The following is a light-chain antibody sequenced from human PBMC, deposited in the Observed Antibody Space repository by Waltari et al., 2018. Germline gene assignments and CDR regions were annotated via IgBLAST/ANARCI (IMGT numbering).Light chain of an antibody. CDR2: AAS. CDR1: TAPSSY. CDR3: QHLDSYPT. V-gene: IGKV1-9*01. Sequence: IQLTQSPSSLSASVGDRVTSTCRSSTAPSSYLAWYQQKPGKAPRLLIYAASTLQSGVPSRFSGSDSGTAFTLTISGLQPEDFATYYCQHLDSYPTFGGGTKVEIK. J-gene: IGKJ4*01.